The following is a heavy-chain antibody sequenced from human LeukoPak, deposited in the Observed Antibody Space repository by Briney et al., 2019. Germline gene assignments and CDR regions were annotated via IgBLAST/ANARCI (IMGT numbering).Heavy chain of an antibody. J-gene: IGHJ5*02. CDR1: GFTLSTYW. CDR3: ARVISYGWFDP. D-gene: IGHD3-16*01. CDR2: IKQDGSEK. Sequence: GGSLRLSCAASGFTLSTYWMSWARQAPGKGLEWVANIKQDGSEKYYVESAKGRFTISRDNAKNSLYLQMNSLRAEDTAVYYCARVISYGWFDPWGQGTLVTVSA. V-gene: IGHV3-7*01.